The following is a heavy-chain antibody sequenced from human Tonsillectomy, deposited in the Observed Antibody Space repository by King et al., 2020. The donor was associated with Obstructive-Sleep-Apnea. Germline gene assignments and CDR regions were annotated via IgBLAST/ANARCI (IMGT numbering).Heavy chain of an antibody. Sequence: VQLVESGGGLVQPGGSLRLSCAASGFTFSSYAMSWVRQAPGKGLEWVSAISGSGGSTYYADSVKGRFTISRDNSKNTLYLQMNSLRAEDTAVYYCAKDPQLRYFDWFREPEPRQGAFDIWGQGTMVTVSS. D-gene: IGHD3-9*01. J-gene: IGHJ3*02. CDR1: GFTFSSYA. CDR2: ISGSGGST. V-gene: IGHV3-23*04. CDR3: AKDPQLRYFDWFREPEPRQGAFDI.